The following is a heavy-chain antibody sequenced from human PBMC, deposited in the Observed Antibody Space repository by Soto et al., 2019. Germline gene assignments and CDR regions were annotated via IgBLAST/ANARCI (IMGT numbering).Heavy chain of an antibody. CDR3: ARVVGSGWLNWFHT. J-gene: IGHJ5*02. CDR2: IYYSGST. CDR1: GGSISSGGYY. D-gene: IGHD6-19*01. Sequence: QVQLQESGPGLVKPSQTLSLTCTVSGGSISSGGYYWSWIRQHPGKGLEWIGYIYYSGSTYYNPSLQSRVTISLDTSKTQVPLQLSSVTAADTAVYYCARVVGSGWLNWFHTWGQGTLVTVSS. V-gene: IGHV4-31*03.